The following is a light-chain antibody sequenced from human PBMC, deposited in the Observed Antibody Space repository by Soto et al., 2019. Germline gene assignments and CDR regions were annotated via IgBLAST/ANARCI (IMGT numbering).Light chain of an antibody. V-gene: IGKV3-11*01. CDR1: PSVSNS. CDR2: DAS. Sequence: ESVLTQSPATLSLSPGERATLSCRASPSVSNSLALYQHKPGQAPRLLIYDASNGATVVPTRYSGSGSGTDFTPTIRSLEPEDFSFYYWQPRNTWPPVTVGGGTRVEI. J-gene: IGKJ4*01. CDR3: QPRNTWPPVT.